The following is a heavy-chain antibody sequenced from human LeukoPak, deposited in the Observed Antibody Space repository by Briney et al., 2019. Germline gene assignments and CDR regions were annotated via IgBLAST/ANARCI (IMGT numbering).Heavy chain of an antibody. CDR2: IAWNGGRA. Sequence: LTLSCVASGFTFDEFAMHCVRQVPGRGMEWGSGIAWNGGRAAFADSVKGRFNISRENDKNSLYLQMNSLRPEDTAFYDCAKDGGTVLRGGWWGMDFWGQGTTVTVSS. D-gene: IGHD3-16*01. CDR1: GFTFDEFA. CDR3: AKDGGTVLRGGWWGMDF. J-gene: IGHJ6*02. V-gene: IGHV3-9*01.